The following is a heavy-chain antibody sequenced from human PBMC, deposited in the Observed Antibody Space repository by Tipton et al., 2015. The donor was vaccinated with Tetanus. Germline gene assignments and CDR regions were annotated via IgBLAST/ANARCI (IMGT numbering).Heavy chain of an antibody. V-gene: IGHV4-31*03. CDR3: ARRVVGATLDY. CDR2: IYYTGNT. D-gene: IGHD1-26*01. CDR1: GGSLRSGGYY. Sequence: TLSLTCTVSGGSLRSGGYYWSWIRQHPGQGLEWIGYIYYTGNTYYNPSLKSRVTLSIDMSKNQFSLRRSSVTAADTAVYFCARRVVGATLDYWGQGSLVTVSS. J-gene: IGHJ4*02.